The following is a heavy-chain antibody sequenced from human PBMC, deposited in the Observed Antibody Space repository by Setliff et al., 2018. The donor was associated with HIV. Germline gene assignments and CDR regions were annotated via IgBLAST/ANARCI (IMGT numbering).Heavy chain of an antibody. CDR3: TTRLSGSYIPNWFDP. V-gene: IGHV3-15*01. D-gene: IGHD1-26*01. CDR2: IKSKEDGGTI. J-gene: IGHJ5*02. CDR1: GFTFSNAW. Sequence: PGGSLRLFCAASGFTFSNAWMSWVRQAPGKGLEWVGRIKSKEDGGTIEYAAPVKGRFTISRDDSKDTLYLQMNSLKIEDTAVYYCTTRLSGSYIPNWFDPWGQGTLVTVSS.